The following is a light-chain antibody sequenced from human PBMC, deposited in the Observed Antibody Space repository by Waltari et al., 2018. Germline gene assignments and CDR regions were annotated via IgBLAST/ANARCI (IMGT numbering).Light chain of an antibody. V-gene: IGKV3-20*01. Sequence: EIVLTQSPGILSLSPGDRATLSCRASQSVSRTLAWYQQRPGQAPRLLIYGASSRATGIPDRFSGGGSGTDFSLTINRLEPEDFAVYYCQHYVRLPATFGQGTKVEIK. CDR3: QHYVRLPAT. J-gene: IGKJ1*01. CDR2: GAS. CDR1: QSVSRT.